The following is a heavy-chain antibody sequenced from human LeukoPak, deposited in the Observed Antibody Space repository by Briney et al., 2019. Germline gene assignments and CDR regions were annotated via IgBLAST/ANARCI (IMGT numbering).Heavy chain of an antibody. V-gene: IGHV3-53*01. D-gene: IGHD6-19*01. CDR1: GFTVSGND. CDR2: IYSGGST. J-gene: IGHJ4*02. CDR3: ARDSSGWYYFDY. Sequence: GGSLRLSCAASGFTVSGNDMTWVRQAPGKGLEWVSVIYSGGSTFNADSVEGRFTISRDNAKNSLYLQMNSLRAEDTAVYYCARDSSGWYYFDYWGQGILVTVSS.